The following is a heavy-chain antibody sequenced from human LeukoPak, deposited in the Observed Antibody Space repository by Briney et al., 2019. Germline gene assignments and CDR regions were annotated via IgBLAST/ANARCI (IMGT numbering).Heavy chain of an antibody. Sequence: GGSLRLSCAASGFSVSTDHMSWVRQAPGKGLEWASVIYNDGSTYYADTVKGRFTISRDNSKNTVDLLVNSLRAEDTAVYYCARVWELSYDYWGQGTLVTVSS. CDR1: GFSVSTDH. CDR2: IYNDGST. V-gene: IGHV3-53*01. CDR3: ARVWELSYDY. D-gene: IGHD3-16*02. J-gene: IGHJ4*02.